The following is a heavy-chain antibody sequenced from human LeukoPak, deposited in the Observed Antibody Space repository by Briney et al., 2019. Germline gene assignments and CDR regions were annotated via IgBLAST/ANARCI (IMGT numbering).Heavy chain of an antibody. V-gene: IGHV4-59*01. CDR2: IYYSGST. CDR3: ARGNSSGWPYYYYGMDV. Sequence: SETLSLTCTVSGGSISSYYWSWIRQPPGKGLEWIGYIYYSGSTNYNPSLKSRVTISVDTSKNQFSPKLSSVTAADTAVYYCARGNSSGWPYYYYGMDVWGQGTTVTVSS. CDR1: GGSISSYY. J-gene: IGHJ6*02. D-gene: IGHD6-19*01.